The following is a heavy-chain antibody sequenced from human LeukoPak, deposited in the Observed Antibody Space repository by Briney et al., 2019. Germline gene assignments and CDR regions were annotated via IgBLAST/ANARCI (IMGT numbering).Heavy chain of an antibody. D-gene: IGHD2-21*01. CDR2: IYSGGST. CDR3: ASAREYCGSAECYEYFQH. J-gene: IGHJ1*01. V-gene: IGHV3-53*01. CDR1: GVTVGTNS. Sequence: GGSLRLSCAASGVTVGTNSMSWVRQSPGKGLEWVSVIYSGGSTYYADSVNGRFTISRDNSRNTLFLQMNSLRAEDTALYYCASAREYCGSAECYEYFQHWGQGTLVTVSS.